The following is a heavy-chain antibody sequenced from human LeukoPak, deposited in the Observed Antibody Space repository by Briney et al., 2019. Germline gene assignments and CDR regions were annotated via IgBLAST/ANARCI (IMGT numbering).Heavy chain of an antibody. J-gene: IGHJ4*02. CDR2: ISSSTSTR. Sequence: PGGSLRLSCAASGFTFSSYTTNWVRQAPGKGLEWVSYISSSTSTRYYADSVRGRFTISRDNAKNSLYLQMNSLRAEDTAVYYCARQLSYGNFDYWGQGTLVTVSS. D-gene: IGHD1-1*01. CDR1: GFTFSSYT. V-gene: IGHV3-48*01. CDR3: ARQLSYGNFDY.